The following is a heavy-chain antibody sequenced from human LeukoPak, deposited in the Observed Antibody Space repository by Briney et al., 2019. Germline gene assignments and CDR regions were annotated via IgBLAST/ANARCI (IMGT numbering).Heavy chain of an antibody. V-gene: IGHV1-2*02. CDR1: GYTFTGYY. Sequence: ASVKVSCKASGYTFTGYYMHWVRQAPGQGLEWMGWINPNSGGTNYAQKFQGRVTMTRDTSISTAYMELSRLRSDDTAVYYCARGWGLSRPYFDYWGQGTLVTVSS. J-gene: IGHJ4*02. D-gene: IGHD3-16*01. CDR2: INPNSGGT. CDR3: ARGWGLSRPYFDY.